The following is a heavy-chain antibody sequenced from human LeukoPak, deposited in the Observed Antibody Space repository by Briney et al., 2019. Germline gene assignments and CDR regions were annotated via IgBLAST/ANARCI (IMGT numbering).Heavy chain of an antibody. Sequence: SETLSLTCAVYGGSFSGYYWSWIRQPPGKGLEWIGEINHSGSTNYNPSLKSRVTISVDTSKNQFSLKLSSVTAADTAVYYCARLVDGDHSSGWLHYYYGMDVWGQGTTVTVSS. CDR3: ARLVDGDHSSGWLHYYYGMDV. D-gene: IGHD6-19*01. CDR2: INHSGST. CDR1: GGSFSGYY. V-gene: IGHV4-34*01. J-gene: IGHJ6*02.